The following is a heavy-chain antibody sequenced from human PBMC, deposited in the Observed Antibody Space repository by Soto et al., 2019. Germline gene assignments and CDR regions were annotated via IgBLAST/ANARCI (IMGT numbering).Heavy chain of an antibody. V-gene: IGHV1-69*13. Sequence: SSVKVSCKASGGTFSSYAISWVRQAPGQGLEWMGGIIPIFGTENYAQKFQGRVTITADESTSTAYMELSSLRSEDTAVYYCARDGNCGGDCYHASWGQGTLVTVSS. CDR3: ARDGNCGGDCYHAS. CDR2: IIPIFGTE. CDR1: GGTFSSYA. D-gene: IGHD2-21*02. J-gene: IGHJ5*02.